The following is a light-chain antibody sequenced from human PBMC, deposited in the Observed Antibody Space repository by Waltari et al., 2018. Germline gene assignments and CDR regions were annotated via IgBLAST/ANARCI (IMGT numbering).Light chain of an antibody. CDR1: QSISSG. V-gene: IGKV1-5*03. CDR3: QQYNSYSPYT. CDR2: KAS. Sequence: DIQMTQSPSNLSASVGDRVTIPCRASQSISSGLAWYQQKPGKAPKLLIYKASSLESGVPSRFSGSGSGTEFTLTISSLQPDDFATYYCQQYNSYSPYTFGQGTKLKIK. J-gene: IGKJ2*01.